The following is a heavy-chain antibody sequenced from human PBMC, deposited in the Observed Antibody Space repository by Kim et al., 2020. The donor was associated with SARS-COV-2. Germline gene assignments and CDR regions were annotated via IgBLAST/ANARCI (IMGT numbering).Heavy chain of an antibody. V-gene: IGHV1-18*01. CDR2: ISAYNGNT. CDR3: ACLAVAGKSTYYYYGMDV. D-gene: IGHD6-19*01. Sequence: ASVKVSCKASGYTFTSYGISWVRQAPGQGLEWMGWISAYNGNTNYAQKLQGRVTMTTDKSTSTAYMELRSLRSDDTAVYYCACLAVAGKSTYYYYGMDVWGQGTTVTVSS. CDR1: GYTFTSYG. J-gene: IGHJ6*02.